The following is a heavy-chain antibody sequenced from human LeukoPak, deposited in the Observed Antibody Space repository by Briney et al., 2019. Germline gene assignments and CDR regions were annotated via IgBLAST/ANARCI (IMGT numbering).Heavy chain of an antibody. J-gene: IGHJ6*02. CDR2: ISAYNGNT. CDR3: ARAVSIAAAGEDV. Sequence: ASVKVPCTASGYTFTSYGISWVRQAPGQGLEWMGWISAYNGNTNYAQKLQGRVTMTTDTPTSTAYMELRSLRSDDTAVYYCARAVSIAAAGEDVWGQGTTVTVSS. D-gene: IGHD6-13*01. V-gene: IGHV1-18*01. CDR1: GYTFTSYG.